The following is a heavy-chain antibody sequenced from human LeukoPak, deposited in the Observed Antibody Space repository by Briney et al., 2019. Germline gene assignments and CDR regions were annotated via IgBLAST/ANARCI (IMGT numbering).Heavy chain of an antibody. V-gene: IGHV4-34*01. CDR3: ARVTVTRNPKYFDY. D-gene: IGHD4-17*01. Sequence: SQTLSLTCTVSGGSFSGYYWSWIRQPPGKGLEWIGEINHSGSTNYNPSLKSRVTISVDTSKNQFSLKLSSVTAADTAVYYCARVTVTRNPKYFDYWGQGTLVTVSS. CDR2: INHSGST. J-gene: IGHJ4*02. CDR1: GGSFSGYY.